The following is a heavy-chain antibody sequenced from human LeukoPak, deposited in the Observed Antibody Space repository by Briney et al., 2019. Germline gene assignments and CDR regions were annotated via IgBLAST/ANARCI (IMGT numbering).Heavy chain of an antibody. Sequence: SETLSLTCAVSGGSISSGGYSWSWIRQPPGKGLEWIGYIYYSGSTYYNPSLKSRVTISVDTSKNQFSLKLSSVTAADTAVYYCARGAGFNFWSGYYLTSWGQGTLVTVSS. J-gene: IGHJ4*02. V-gene: IGHV4-30-4*01. CDR3: ARGAGFNFWSGYYLTS. CDR1: GGSISSGGYS. D-gene: IGHD3-3*01. CDR2: IYYSGST.